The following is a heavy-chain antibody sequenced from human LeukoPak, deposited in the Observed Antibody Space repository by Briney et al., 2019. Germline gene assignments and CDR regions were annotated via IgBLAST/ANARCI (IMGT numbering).Heavy chain of an antibody. CDR1: GLTFSGSA. CDR3: SSYDNSGYYYRNY. J-gene: IGHJ4*02. CDR2: VRTKGNGYAT. V-gene: IGHV3-73*01. D-gene: IGHD3-22*01. Sequence: GGSLRLSCAASGLTFSGSAIHWVRQASGKGLEWVGRVRTKGNGYATQYAAPVKGRFTISRDDSKNTAYLQMNSLKTEDTAVYFCSSYDNSGYYYRNYWGPGILVTASS.